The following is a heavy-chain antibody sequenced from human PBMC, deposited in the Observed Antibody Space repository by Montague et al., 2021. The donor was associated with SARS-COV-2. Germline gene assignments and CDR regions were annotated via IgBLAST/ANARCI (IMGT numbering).Heavy chain of an antibody. V-gene: IGHV4-39*02. CDR3: ARRGRKLLPVATTIGGFDI. Sequence: SETLSLTCTVSGGSISSSNYYWEWIRQPPGKGLEWIGSIYDSGSTYYNPSLKSRVTISVDTSKNHFSLKLSSVTAADTAVYYCARRGRKLLPVATTIGGFDIWGQGTMVTVSS. J-gene: IGHJ3*02. D-gene: IGHD5-12*01. CDR2: IYDSGST. CDR1: GGSISSSNYY.